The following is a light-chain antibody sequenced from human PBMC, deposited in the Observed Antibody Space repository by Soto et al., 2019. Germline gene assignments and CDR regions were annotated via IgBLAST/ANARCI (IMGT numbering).Light chain of an antibody. CDR2: DAS. V-gene: IGKV3-11*01. CDR1: QSVDHY. CDR3: QQRSNWPLYT. Sequence: EIVLTQSPATLSLSPGERATLSCRASQSVDHYLAWFQQKPGQAPRLLIYDASNRATGIPARFSGSGSGTDFTLPISSLEPEDFAVYYCQQRSNWPLYTFGQGTKLEIK. J-gene: IGKJ2*01.